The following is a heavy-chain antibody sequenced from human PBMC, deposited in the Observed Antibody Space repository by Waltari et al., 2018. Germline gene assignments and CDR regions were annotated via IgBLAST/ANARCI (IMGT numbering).Heavy chain of an antibody. J-gene: IGHJ1*01. CDR3: ARGKPITMVQGAIFQH. Sequence: QVQLVQSGAEVKKPGSSVKVSCKASGGTFSSYAISWGRPAPGQGLAWMGGIIPIFGTANYAQKFQGRVTITADESTSTAYMELSSLRSEDTAVYYCARGKPITMVQGAIFQHWGQGTLVTVSS. CDR2: IIPIFGTA. V-gene: IGHV1-69*13. CDR1: GGTFSSYA. D-gene: IGHD3-10*01.